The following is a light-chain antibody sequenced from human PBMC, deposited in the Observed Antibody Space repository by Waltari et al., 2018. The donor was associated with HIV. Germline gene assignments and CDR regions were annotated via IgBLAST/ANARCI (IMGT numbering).Light chain of an antibody. J-gene: IGLJ3*02. CDR3: ASWDDNLSGWV. CDR2: RSD. Sequence: QSVLTQPPSASGTPGQSVSISCSGSRSNIGSNYVYWYPHLPGTTPKVGIYRSDQRPAGVPDRFSGSNSGTSASLAISGLRSEDESHYYCASWDDNLSGWVFGGGTKLTVL. CDR1: RSNIGSNY. V-gene: IGLV1-47*01.